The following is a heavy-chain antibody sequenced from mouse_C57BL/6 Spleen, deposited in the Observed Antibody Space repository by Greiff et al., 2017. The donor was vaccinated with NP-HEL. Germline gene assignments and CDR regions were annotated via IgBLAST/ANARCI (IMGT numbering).Heavy chain of an antibody. CDR1: GYTFTSYD. CDR2: IYPSDGST. V-gene: IGHV1-85*01. CDR3: ARGTGRLAWFAY. J-gene: IGHJ3*01. D-gene: IGHD4-1*01. Sequence: VQRVESGPELVKPGASVKLSCKASGYTFTSYDINWVKQRPAQGLEWIGWIYPSDGSTKYNEKFKGKATFTADTSSNTAYMQLSSLTTEDSAIYYCARGTGRLAWFAYWGQGTLVTVSA.